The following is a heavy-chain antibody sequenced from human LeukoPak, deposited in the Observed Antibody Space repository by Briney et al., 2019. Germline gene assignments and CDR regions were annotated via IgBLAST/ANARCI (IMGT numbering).Heavy chain of an antibody. CDR3: ARGLGYCSGGSCYRAIVYFDY. D-gene: IGHD2-15*01. Sequence: ASVKVSCKASGYTFTGYYIHWVRQAPGQGLEWMGWINPNSGGTNYAQKFQGRVTMTRDTSISTAYMELSRLISDDTAVYYCARGLGYCSGGSCYRAIVYFDYWGQGTLVTVSS. CDR2: INPNSGGT. J-gene: IGHJ4*02. V-gene: IGHV1-2*02. CDR1: GYTFTGYY.